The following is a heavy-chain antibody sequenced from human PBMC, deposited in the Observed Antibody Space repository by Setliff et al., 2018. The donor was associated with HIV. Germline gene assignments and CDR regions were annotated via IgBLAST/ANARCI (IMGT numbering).Heavy chain of an antibody. Sequence: SETLSLTCAVYGGSFSGYYWSWIRQTPGKGLERIGEIDHSGGTKYNPSLKSRVTISVDTSKNQCSLKLRSLTAADTAIYYCARGAPRGRLRFPNWFDPWGQGTLVTVSS. V-gene: IGHV4-34*01. CDR3: ARGAPRGRLRFPNWFDP. CDR1: GGSFSGYY. J-gene: IGHJ5*02. D-gene: IGHD5-12*01. CDR2: IDHSGGT.